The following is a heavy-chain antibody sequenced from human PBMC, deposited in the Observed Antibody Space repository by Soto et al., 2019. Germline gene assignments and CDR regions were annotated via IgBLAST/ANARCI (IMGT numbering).Heavy chain of an antibody. CDR1: GGSFSGYY. V-gene: IGHV4-34*01. CDR2: INHSGST. CDR3: ARDTPHNCFDP. J-gene: IGHJ5*02. Sequence: TSETLSLTCAVYGGSFSGYYWSWIRQPPGKGLEWIGEINHSGSTNYNPSLKSRVTISVDTSKNQFSLKLSSVTAEDTGVYYCARDTPHNCFDPWGQGTLVTVSS.